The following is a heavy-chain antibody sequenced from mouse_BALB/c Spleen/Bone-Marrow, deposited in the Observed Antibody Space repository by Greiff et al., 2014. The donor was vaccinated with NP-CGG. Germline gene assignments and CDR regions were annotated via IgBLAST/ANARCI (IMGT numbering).Heavy chain of an antibody. CDR2: ISCYNGAT. V-gene: IGHV1S34*01. J-gene: IGHJ1*01. D-gene: IGHD1-2*01. Sequence: LVKTGASAKISCKASGYSFTGYYMHWVKQSHGKSLEWIGYISCYNGATSHNQKFKGKATFTVDTPSSTAYMQFNSLSSEDSAVYYCARGDTTATHWYFDVWGAGTTVTVSS. CDR3: ARGDTTATHWYFDV. CDR1: GYSFTGYY.